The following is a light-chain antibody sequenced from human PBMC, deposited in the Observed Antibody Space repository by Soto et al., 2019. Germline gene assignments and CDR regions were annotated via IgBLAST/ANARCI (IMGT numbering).Light chain of an antibody. V-gene: IGKV3-15*01. CDR3: QQYKSYSSWT. CDR1: QSVSSN. CDR2: GAS. Sequence: EIVMTQSPATLSVSPGERATLSCRASQSVSSNLAWYQQKPGQAPRLLIYGASTRATGVPARFSGSGSGTEFTLTISSLQPDDFATYYCQQYKSYSSWTFGQGTKVDIK. J-gene: IGKJ1*01.